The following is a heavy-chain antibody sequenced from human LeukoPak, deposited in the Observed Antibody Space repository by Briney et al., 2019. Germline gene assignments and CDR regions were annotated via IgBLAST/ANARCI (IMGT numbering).Heavy chain of an antibody. CDR1: GFPFSSYA. CDR3: AKDMGTYCSSTSCKGDAFDI. D-gene: IGHD2-2*01. CDR2: ISASGGST. V-gene: IGHV3-23*01. Sequence: GGSLRLSCAVSGFPFSSYAMSWVRQAPGKGLEWVSGISASGGSTYYADSVKGRFTISRDNSKNTLYLQMNSLRAADTAVYYCAKDMGTYCSSTSCKGDAFDIWGQGTMVTVSS. J-gene: IGHJ3*02.